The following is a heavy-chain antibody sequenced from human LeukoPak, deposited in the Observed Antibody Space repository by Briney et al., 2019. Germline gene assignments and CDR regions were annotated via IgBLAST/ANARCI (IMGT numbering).Heavy chain of an antibody. D-gene: IGHD3-16*01. V-gene: IGHV3-7*01. Sequence: GGSLRLSCAASGFTLSSYWMSWVRQAPGKGLEWVAKIKPDGSEKYYVDSLKGRLTISRDNGKNSVYLQMNSLRAEDTAVYYCERSAGNIYDWALDIWGRGTMVTVSS. CDR1: GFTLSSYW. J-gene: IGHJ3*02. CDR3: ERSAGNIYDWALDI. CDR2: IKPDGSEK.